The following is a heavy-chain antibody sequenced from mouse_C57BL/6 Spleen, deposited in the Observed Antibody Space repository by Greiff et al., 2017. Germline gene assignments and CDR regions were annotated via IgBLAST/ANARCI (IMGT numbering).Heavy chain of an antibody. CDR1: GYTFTSYW. J-gene: IGHJ4*01. CDR3: ARWGYYYYAMDY. V-gene: IGHV1-64*01. D-gene: IGHD2-14*01. Sequence: QVQLQQPGAELVKPGASVKLSCKASGYTFTSYWMHWVKQRPGQGLEWIGMIHPNSGSTKYNEKFKSKATLTVDKSSSTAYMQLSSLTSEDSAVYYCARWGYYYYAMDYWGQGTSVTVSS. CDR2: IHPNSGST.